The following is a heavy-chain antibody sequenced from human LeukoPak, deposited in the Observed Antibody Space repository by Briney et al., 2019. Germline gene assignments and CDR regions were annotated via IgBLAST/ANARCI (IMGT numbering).Heavy chain of an antibody. Sequence: GGSLRLSCAASGFTFDDYAMHWVRQAPGKGLEWVSGISWNSGRIGYADSVMGRFTISRDNAKNSLYLQMNSLRVEDTALYYCAKDFYRLGEFDAFDNWGQGTMVTVSS. CDR2: ISWNSGRI. D-gene: IGHD3-16*01. CDR1: GFTFDDYA. V-gene: IGHV3-9*01. CDR3: AKDFYRLGEFDAFDN. J-gene: IGHJ3*02.